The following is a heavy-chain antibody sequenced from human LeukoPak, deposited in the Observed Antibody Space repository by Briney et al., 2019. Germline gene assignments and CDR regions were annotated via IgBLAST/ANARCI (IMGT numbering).Heavy chain of an antibody. Sequence: SETLSLTCTVSGGSINSYGWSWIRQPAGKGLEWMGRIYTSGSPNYNPSLTSRVTLPVDTSKNQFSLRLTSVTAADTAVYYCARVGNYNFDSWGQGTLVTVSS. V-gene: IGHV4-4*07. CDR1: GGSINSYG. CDR3: ARVGNYNFDS. J-gene: IGHJ4*02. CDR2: IYTSGSP. D-gene: IGHD1-7*01.